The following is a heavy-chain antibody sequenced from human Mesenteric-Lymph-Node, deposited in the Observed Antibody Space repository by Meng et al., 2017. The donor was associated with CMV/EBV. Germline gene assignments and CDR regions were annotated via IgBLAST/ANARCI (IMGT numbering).Heavy chain of an antibody. CDR3: ARGLGSGCYYGL. CDR2: INPSGGST. CDR1: GYTFTSYR. V-gene: IGHV1-46*01. D-gene: IGHD3-10*01. J-gene: IGHJ4*02. Sequence: ASVKVSCKASGYTFTSYRMHWVRQAPGQGLEWMGIINPSGGSTNYAQKFQGRVTMTRDKSTSTAHMELSSLRSEDTAVYYCARGLGSGCYYGLWGQGTLVTVSS.